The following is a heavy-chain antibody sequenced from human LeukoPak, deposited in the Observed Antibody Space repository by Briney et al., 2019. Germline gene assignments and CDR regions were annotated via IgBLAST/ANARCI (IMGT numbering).Heavy chain of an antibody. V-gene: IGHV1-69*13. J-gene: IGHJ5*02. CDR2: IIPIFGTA. D-gene: IGHD1-26*01. CDR3: ARLIVGATYWFDP. Sequence: SVKVSCKASGGTFSSYAISWVRQAPGQGLEWMGGIIPIFGTANYAQKFQGRVTITADESTSTAYMELSSLRSDDTAVYYCARLIVGATYWFDPWGQGTLVTVSS. CDR1: GGTFSSYA.